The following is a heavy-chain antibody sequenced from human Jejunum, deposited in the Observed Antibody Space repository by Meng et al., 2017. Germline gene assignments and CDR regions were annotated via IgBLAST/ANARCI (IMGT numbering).Heavy chain of an antibody. J-gene: IGHJ4*02. D-gene: IGHD6-13*01. Sequence: QVQLQQWGAGLLKPSETLSLTCAIYGGSFKNYSWSWIRQPPGEGLEWIGEIHQSGSTNYTPSLKSRVTISVVSSKNQFFLDLSSVTAADTAVYYCASLSSSWSGADYWGQGTLVTVSS. V-gene: IGHV4-34*01. CDR2: IHQSGST. CDR1: GGSFKNYS. CDR3: ASLSSSWSGADY.